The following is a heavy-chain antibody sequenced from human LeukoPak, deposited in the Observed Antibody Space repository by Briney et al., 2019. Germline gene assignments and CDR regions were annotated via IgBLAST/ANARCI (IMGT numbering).Heavy chain of an antibody. D-gene: IGHD6-19*01. CDR3: ARIPYSSGWYAAFDI. Sequence: GESLKISCKGSGYSFTSYWIGWVRQMPGKGLEWMGIIYPGDSDTRYSPSFQGQVTISADKSISTAYLQWSSLKASDTAMYYCARIPYSSGWYAAFDIWGQGTMVTVSS. CDR1: GYSFTSYW. CDR2: IYPGDSDT. J-gene: IGHJ3*02. V-gene: IGHV5-51*01.